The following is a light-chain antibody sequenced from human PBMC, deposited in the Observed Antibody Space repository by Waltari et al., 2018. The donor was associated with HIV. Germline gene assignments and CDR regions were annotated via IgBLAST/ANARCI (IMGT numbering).Light chain of an antibody. J-gene: IGLJ1*01. CDR1: SSDVWSYNV. V-gene: IGLV2-23*02. Sequence: QSALTQPASVSGSPGKSITISCTGTSSDVWSYNVVSWYQQHPGKAPKLMIYEVTKRPSWVSKRFSGSKSGNTASLTISGLQAEDEADYYCCSYAGRSTHVFGTGTKVTVL. CDR2: EVT. CDR3: CSYAGRSTHV.